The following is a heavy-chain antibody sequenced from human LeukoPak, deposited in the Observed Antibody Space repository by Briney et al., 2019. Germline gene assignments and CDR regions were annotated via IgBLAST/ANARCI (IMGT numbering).Heavy chain of an antibody. CDR3: ANVPGIAAAGTDY. CDR2: ISYDGSNK. J-gene: IGHJ4*02. D-gene: IGHD6-13*01. V-gene: IGHV3-30*18. Sequence: GGSLRLSCAASGFTFSGYGMHWVRQAPGKGLEWVAVISYDGSNKYYADSVKGRFTISRDNSKNTLYLQMNSLRAEDTAVYYCANVPGIAAAGTDYWGQGTLVTVSS. CDR1: GFTFSGYG.